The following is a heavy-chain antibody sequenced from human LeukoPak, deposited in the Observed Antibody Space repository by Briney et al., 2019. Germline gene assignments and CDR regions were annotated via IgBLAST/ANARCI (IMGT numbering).Heavy chain of an antibody. CDR3: ARGGETSNWYPGYFDY. J-gene: IGHJ4*02. D-gene: IGHD6-13*01. CDR2: FKSDGSST. Sequence: PWGSLKLPCAASGFTFCNYWMDWVRQSPGEGPVWVLTFKSDGSSTRFADSAQGRFTISRDNGKNTLYLQMNSLRAEDTAVYYCARGGETSNWYPGYFDYWGQGALVTVSS. V-gene: IGHV3-74*01. CDR1: GFTFCNYW.